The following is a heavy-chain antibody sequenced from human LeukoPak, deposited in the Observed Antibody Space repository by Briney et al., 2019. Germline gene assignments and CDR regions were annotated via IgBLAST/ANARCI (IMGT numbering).Heavy chain of an antibody. V-gene: IGHV4-39*01. CDR2: IYYSGNT. J-gene: IGHJ5*02. CDR1: GGSISISNYY. Sequence: SETLSLTCTVSGGSISISNYYWDWIRQPPGKGLEWIGSIYYSGNTYYNPSLKSRVAISVDTSKNQLSLKLSSVTAADTAVYYCARHRDYYDFWTDHWGQGTLVTVSS. CDR3: ARHRDYYDFWTDH. D-gene: IGHD3-3*01.